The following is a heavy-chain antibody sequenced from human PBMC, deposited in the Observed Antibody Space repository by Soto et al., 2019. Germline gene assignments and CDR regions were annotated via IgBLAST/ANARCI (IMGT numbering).Heavy chain of an antibody. CDR1: GYSISSGYY. CDR3: ARDRQDGYSSSSGPDYYYYGMDV. V-gene: IGHV4-38-2*02. Sequence: SETLSLTCAVSGYSISSGYYWGWIRQPPGKGLEWIGSIYHSGSTYYNPSLKSRVTISVDTSKNQFSLKLSSVTAADTAVYYCARDRQDGYSSSSGPDYYYYGMDVWGQGTTVTAP. CDR2: IYHSGST. J-gene: IGHJ6*02. D-gene: IGHD6-6*01.